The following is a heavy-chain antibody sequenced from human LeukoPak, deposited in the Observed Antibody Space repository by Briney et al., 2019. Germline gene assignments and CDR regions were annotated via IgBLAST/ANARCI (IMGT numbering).Heavy chain of an antibody. CDR1: GYTFTSYG. V-gene: IGHV1-18*04. CDR2: ISAYNGNT. CDR3: ARRRYCSSTSCYALGYFDY. J-gene: IGHJ4*02. Sequence: ASVKVSCKASGYTFTSYGISWVRQAPGQGLEWMGWISAYNGNTNYAQKLQGRVTMTTDTSTSTAYMELRSLRSDDTAVYYRARRRYCSSTSCYALGYFDYWGQGTLVTVSS. D-gene: IGHD2-2*01.